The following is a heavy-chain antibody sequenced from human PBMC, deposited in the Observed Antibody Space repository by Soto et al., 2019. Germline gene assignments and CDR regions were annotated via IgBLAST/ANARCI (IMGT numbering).Heavy chain of an antibody. CDR2: ISYDGSNK. CDR1: GITFSSYG. D-gene: IGHD3-22*01. J-gene: IGHJ4*02. CDR3: AKEPGPYYDSSGYYLD. V-gene: IGHV3-30*18. Sequence: GGSLRLSCAASGITFSSYGMHWVRQAPGKGLEWVAVISYDGSNKYYADSVKGRFTISRDNSKNTLYLQMNSLRAEDTAVYYCAKEPGPYYDSSGYYLDWGQGTLVTVSS.